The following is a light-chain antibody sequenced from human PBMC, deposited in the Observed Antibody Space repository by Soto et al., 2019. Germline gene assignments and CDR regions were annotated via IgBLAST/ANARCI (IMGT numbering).Light chain of an antibody. Sequence: DIQMTQSPSTLSASVGDRVTITCRASQSISSWLAWYQQKPGKAPKLLIYKASNLQSGVPSRFSGSGSGTEFTLTISSLHPDDFATYYCQQYNVYSRTFGQGTKVDIK. V-gene: IGKV1-5*03. CDR1: QSISSW. CDR3: QQYNVYSRT. J-gene: IGKJ1*01. CDR2: KAS.